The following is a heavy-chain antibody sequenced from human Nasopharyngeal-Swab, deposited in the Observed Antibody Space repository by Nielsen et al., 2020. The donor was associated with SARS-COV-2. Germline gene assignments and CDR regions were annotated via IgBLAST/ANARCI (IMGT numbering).Heavy chain of an antibody. CDR1: GGSFTTYS. CDR3: ARGRYYGDYDY. J-gene: IGHJ4*02. Sequence: SETLSLTCAVYGGSFTTYSWIWLRQPPGKGLEWIGEINHIGSTNYNTYNPSLNSRVTISLATSKNQFSLTLTPVTAADPAIYFCARGRYYGDYDYWGQGALVTVSS. CDR2: INHIGST. V-gene: IGHV4-34*01. D-gene: IGHD4-17*01.